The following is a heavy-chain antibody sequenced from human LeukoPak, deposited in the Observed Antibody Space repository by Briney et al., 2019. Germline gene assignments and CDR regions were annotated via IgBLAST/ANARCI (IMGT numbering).Heavy chain of an antibody. CDR1: GFTFSTYW. V-gene: IGHV3-74*01. J-gene: IGHJ4*02. CDR3: ARALGDI. CDR2: INGDGSST. Sequence: GGSLRLSCAASGFTFSTYWMHWVRQAPGKGLVWFSRINGDGSSTSYGDSVKGRFTISRDNAKNTLYLQMNGLRVEDTAVYYCARALGDIRGQGTLVTVSS.